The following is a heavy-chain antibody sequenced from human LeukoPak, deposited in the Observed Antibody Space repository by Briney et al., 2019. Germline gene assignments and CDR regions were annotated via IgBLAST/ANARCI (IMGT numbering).Heavy chain of an antibody. J-gene: IGHJ3*02. CDR2: IIPIFDTA. CDR1: GGTFSSYA. CDR3: ARDATYDSSGSWEGDAFDI. Sequence: SVKVSCKTSGGTFSSYAISWVRQAPGQGLEWIGDIIPIFDTANYAQKFQGRVTITADESATTSYMELRSLTADDTAVYYCARDATYDSSGSWEGDAFDIWGQGTMVTVSS. D-gene: IGHD3-22*01. V-gene: IGHV1-69*13.